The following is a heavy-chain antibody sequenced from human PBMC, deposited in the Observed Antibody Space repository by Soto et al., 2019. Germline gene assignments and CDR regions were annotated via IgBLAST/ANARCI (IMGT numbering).Heavy chain of an antibody. CDR1: GGTFGSYS. J-gene: IGHJ4*02. CDR2: IIGIFGTA. Sequence: QVQLVQSGTEVKEPGSSVKVSCKASGGTFGSYSISWVRQAPGQGLEWMGGIIGIFGTANYAQKFQGRVTITADKSTSTAYMELSSLRSEDTAVYYRARQQGTAAANDYWGQGTLVTVSS. D-gene: IGHD6-13*01. V-gene: IGHV1-69*06. CDR3: ARQQGTAAANDY.